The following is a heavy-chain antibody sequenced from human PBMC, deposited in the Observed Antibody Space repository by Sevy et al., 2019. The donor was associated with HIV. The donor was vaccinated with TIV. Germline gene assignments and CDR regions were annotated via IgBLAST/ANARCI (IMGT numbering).Heavy chain of an antibody. CDR1: GFNFSDYA. CDR2: MTGTTGRT. Sequence: GGSLRLSCAASGFNFSDYAMAWVRQAPGTVLEWVSSMTGTTGRTYCADSVKGRFTVSRDNTQGKLFLQLISLRVEDSAKYYCAKNRVVGSTNSFDSWGQGDLVTVSS. D-gene: IGHD1-26*01. V-gene: IGHV3-23*01. CDR3: AKNRVVGSTNSFDS. J-gene: IGHJ4*02.